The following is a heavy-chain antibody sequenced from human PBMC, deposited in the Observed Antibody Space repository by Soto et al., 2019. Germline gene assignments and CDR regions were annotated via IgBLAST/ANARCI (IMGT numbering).Heavy chain of an antibody. CDR3: ARKPTGPYYFEY. J-gene: IGHJ4*02. V-gene: IGHV1-3*01. Sequence: ASVKVSCKGSGYTFTSYAMHWVRQAPGQRLEWMGWINAGNGNTKYSQKFQGRVTITRDTSASTAYMELSSLRSEDTAVYYCARKPTGPYYFEYWGQGTLVTVSS. CDR1: GYTFTSYA. D-gene: IGHD4-4*01. CDR2: INAGNGNT.